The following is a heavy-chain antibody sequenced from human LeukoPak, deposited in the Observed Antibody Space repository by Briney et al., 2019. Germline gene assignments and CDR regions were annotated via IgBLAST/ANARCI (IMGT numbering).Heavy chain of an antibody. V-gene: IGHV4-4*07. Sequence: SETLSLTCTVSGDSISNYYWSWIRQPAGKGLEWIGRIYTSGSTNYNPPLKSRVTMSVDTSKNQFSLKLSSVTAADTAVYYCARAVAAAGGYYYYGMDVWGQGTTVTVSS. CDR3: ARAVAAAGGYYYYGMDV. CDR2: IYTSGST. CDR1: GDSISNYY. J-gene: IGHJ6*02. D-gene: IGHD6-13*01.